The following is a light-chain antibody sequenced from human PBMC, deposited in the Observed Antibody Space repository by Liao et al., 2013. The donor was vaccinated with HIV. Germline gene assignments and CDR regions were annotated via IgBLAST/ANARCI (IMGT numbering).Light chain of an antibody. CDR2: YDK. Sequence: SYELTQPPSMSVAPGETATISCGGNNIRSKNLFWYQQKPGQAPVLVILYDKDRPSGIPARFSGSKSGTTATLTISRVEAGDEADYYCQVWDSSSDHWGFGGGTKLTVL. CDR3: QVWDSSSDHWG. CDR1: NIRSKN. J-gene: IGLJ3*02. V-gene: IGLV3-21*04.